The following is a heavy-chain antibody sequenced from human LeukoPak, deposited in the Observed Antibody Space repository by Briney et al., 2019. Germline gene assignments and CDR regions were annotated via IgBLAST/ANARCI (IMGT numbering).Heavy chain of an antibody. V-gene: IGHV4-59*08. CDR3: ARQILGTTLYFDY. CDR2: IYYSGTT. CDR1: GGSIHSYD. D-gene: IGHD1-26*01. Sequence: SETLCLTCTVSGGSIHSYDWSWIRQPPGKGLEWMGYIYYSGTTNYNPSLKSRVSISVDTSKSQFSLRLSSVTAADTAVYYCARQILGTTLYFDYWGQGTLVIVSS. J-gene: IGHJ4*02.